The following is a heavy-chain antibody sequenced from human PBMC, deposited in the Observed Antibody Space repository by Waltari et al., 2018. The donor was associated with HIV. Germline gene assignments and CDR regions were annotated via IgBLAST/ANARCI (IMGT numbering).Heavy chain of an antibody. CDR2: IYYTGNT. CDR1: GGSISRNVYH. V-gene: IGHV4-39*07. CDR3: VAQDYSDSVDW. Sequence: QLRLQESGPRLVKPSETLSLTCSVSGGSISRNVYHWGWIRQSPGKGLEWIGSIYYTGNTYYKPSLKRRVTIAIDTSNNQFSLRLTSVTAADTAIYYCVAQDYSDSVDWWGQGTLVTVFS. J-gene: IGHJ4*02. D-gene: IGHD4-17*01.